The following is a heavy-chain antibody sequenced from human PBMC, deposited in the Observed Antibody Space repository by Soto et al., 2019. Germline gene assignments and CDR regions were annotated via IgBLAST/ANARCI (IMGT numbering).Heavy chain of an antibody. CDR2: INPSGGST. V-gene: IGHV1-46*01. Sequence: ASVKVSCKASGYTFTSYYMHWVRQAPGQGLERMGIINPSGGSTSYAQKFQGRVTMTWDTSTSTVYMELSSLRSEDTAVYYCARPLAAAGLDFDYWGQGTLVTVSS. CDR1: GYTFTSYY. CDR3: ARPLAAAGLDFDY. D-gene: IGHD6-13*01. J-gene: IGHJ4*02.